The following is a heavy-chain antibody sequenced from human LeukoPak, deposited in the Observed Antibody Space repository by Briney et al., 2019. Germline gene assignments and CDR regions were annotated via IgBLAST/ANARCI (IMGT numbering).Heavy chain of an antibody. Sequence: ASVKVSCKASGYTFTGYYMHWVRQAPGQGLEWMGWINPNSGGTNYAQKFQGRVTMTRDTSTSTVYMELSSLRSEDTAVYYCVRSTVTTPDWGQGTLVTVSS. D-gene: IGHD4-17*01. CDR2: INPNSGGT. V-gene: IGHV1-2*02. J-gene: IGHJ4*02. CDR1: GYTFTGYY. CDR3: VRSTVTTPD.